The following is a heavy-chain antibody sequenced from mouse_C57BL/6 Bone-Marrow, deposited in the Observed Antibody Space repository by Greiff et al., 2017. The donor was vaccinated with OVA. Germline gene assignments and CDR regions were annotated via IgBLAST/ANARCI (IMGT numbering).Heavy chain of an antibody. J-gene: IGHJ4*01. Sequence: VQLQQSGAELVRPGASVKLSCKASGYTFTDYYINWVKQRPGQGLEWIARIYPGSGNTYYNEKFKGKATLTAEKSSSTAYMQLSSLTSEDSAVYFCARDPITTVVAHYAMDYWGQGTSVTVSS. CDR3: ARDPITTVVAHYAMDY. CDR1: GYTFTDYY. D-gene: IGHD1-1*01. V-gene: IGHV1-76*01. CDR2: IYPGSGNT.